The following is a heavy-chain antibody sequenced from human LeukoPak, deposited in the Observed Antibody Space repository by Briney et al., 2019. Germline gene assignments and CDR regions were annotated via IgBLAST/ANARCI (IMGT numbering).Heavy chain of an antibody. CDR3: GILDTRIVD. J-gene: IGHJ4*02. Sequence: PGGSLRLSCAASGFTFSSYTMNWVRQAPGKGLVWVSRINSDGSSTSYADSVKGRFTISSDNAKNTLYLQMNSLRAEDTPMYYCGILDTRIVDWGQGTLVTVSS. CDR2: INSDGSST. D-gene: IGHD5-18*01. V-gene: IGHV3-74*01. CDR1: GFTFSSYT.